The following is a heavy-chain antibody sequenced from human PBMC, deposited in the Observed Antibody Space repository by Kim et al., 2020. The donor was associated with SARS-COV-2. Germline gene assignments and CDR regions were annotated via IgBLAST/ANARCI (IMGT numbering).Heavy chain of an antibody. V-gene: IGHV3-64D*09. D-gene: IGHD3-16*01. CDR3: VKGGAIWDV. CDR2: ISNNGGST. CDR1: GFTFSSFA. Sequence: GGSLRLSCSASGFTFSSFAMHWVRQAPGKGLEYVSAISNNGGSTYYADSVKGRFTISRDNSNNTLYLQMSSLRTEDTAVYYCVKGGAIWDVWGQGTTVTVSS. J-gene: IGHJ6*02.